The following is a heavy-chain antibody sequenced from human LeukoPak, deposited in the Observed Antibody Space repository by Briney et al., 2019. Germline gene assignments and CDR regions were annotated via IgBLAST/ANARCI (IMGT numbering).Heavy chain of an antibody. CDR1: GYTFTSYG. J-gene: IGHJ4*02. D-gene: IGHD2-21*01. CDR2: INPRSGGT. Sequence: GASVKVSCKASGYTFTSYGISWVRQAPGQGLEWMGWINPRSGGTNFAQKFQGRVTMTRDTSISAAYMELSRLRSDDTAVYYCARHVSSSGEDSWGQGTLVTVSS. V-gene: IGHV1-2*02. CDR3: ARHVSSSGEDS.